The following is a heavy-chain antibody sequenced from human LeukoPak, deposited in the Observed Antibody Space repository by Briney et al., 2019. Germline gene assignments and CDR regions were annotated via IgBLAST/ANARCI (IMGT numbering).Heavy chain of an antibody. V-gene: IGHV1-2*02. J-gene: IGHJ4*02. Sequence: ASVKVSCKASGCSFTDYYMHWVRQAPGQGLEWMGWINPNSGGTNFAQKFQGRVTITRETSITTAYMELSRLRSDDTAVYYCASGYCSGGSCLSFDYWGQGALVTVSS. CDR1: GCSFTDYY. CDR2: INPNSGGT. D-gene: IGHD2-15*01. CDR3: ASGYCSGGSCLSFDY.